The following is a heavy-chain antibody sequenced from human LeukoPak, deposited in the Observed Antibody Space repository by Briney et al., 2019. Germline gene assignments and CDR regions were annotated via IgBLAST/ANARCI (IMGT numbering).Heavy chain of an antibody. D-gene: IGHD6-13*01. CDR1: GFTFSSYA. V-gene: IGHV3-30-3*01. CDR3: EWSGYSSSSWYYFDY. J-gene: IGHJ4*02. Sequence: GGSLRLSCAASGFTFSSYAMHWVRQAPGKGLEWVAVISYDGSNKYYADSVKGRFTISRDNSKNTLYLQMISLRAEDTAVYYCEWSGYSSSSWYYFDYWGQGTLVTVSS. CDR2: ISYDGSNK.